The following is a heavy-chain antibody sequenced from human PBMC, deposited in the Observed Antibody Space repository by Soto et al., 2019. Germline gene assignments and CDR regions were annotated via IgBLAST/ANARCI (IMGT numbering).Heavy chain of an antibody. Sequence: AGSLRLSCAASGFTFSSYGMHWVRQAPGKGLEWVAVISYDGSNKYYADSVKGRFTISRDNSKNTLYLQMNSLRAEDTAVYYCAKGDPSSPQGYWGQGTLVTDSS. CDR2: ISYDGSNK. CDR1: GFTFSSYG. D-gene: IGHD6-13*01. CDR3: AKGDPSSPQGY. J-gene: IGHJ4*02. V-gene: IGHV3-30*18.